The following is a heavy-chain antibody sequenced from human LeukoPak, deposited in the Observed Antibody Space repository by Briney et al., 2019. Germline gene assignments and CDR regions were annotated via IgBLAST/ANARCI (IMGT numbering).Heavy chain of an antibody. V-gene: IGHV4-59*11. CDR3: ARNFNQYDSGGYYVWFDP. CDR1: GGFTTTHY. D-gene: IGHD3-22*01. J-gene: IGHJ5*02. CDR2: IYYSGTT. Sequence: SETLSLTCTVSGGFTTTHYWSWIRQPPGKGLEWIGFIYYSGTTNYNPSLRSRVTISVDTSKNQFSLSLTSVSAADTAVYYCARNFNQYDSGGYYVWFDPWGQGTLVTVSS.